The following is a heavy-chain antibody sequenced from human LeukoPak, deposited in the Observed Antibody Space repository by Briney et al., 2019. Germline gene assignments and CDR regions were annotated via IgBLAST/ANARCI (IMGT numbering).Heavy chain of an antibody. J-gene: IGHJ4*02. D-gene: IGHD3-22*01. CDR1: GFTFSSYA. Sequence: GGSLRLSCAASGFTFSSYAMSWVRQAPGKGLEWVSAISGSGGSTHYADSVKSRFTISRDNSKNTLYLQMNSLRAEDTAVYYCAKDSSGYYWVNYYFDYWGQGTLVTVSS. V-gene: IGHV3-23*01. CDR3: AKDSSGYYWVNYYFDY. CDR2: ISGSGGST.